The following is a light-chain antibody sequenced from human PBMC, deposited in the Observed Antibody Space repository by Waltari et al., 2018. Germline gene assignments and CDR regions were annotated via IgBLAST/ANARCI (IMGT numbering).Light chain of an antibody. V-gene: IGKV3-20*01. CDR2: GAS. CDR1: QSVDSFY. CDR3: QQSYSMFALT. Sequence: EIVLTQSPGTLSLSPGARATLSCRASQSVDSFYISCYQQKPGQAPRLLIHGASTRATGTPDRFSGSGSGTDFTLIISRLEPEDFGVYYCQQSYSMFALTFGGGTKVEIK. J-gene: IGKJ4*01.